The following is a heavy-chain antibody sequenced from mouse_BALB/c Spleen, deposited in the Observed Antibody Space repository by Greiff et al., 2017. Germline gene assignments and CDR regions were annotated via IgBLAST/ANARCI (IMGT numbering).Heavy chain of an antibody. Sequence: QVQLKESGTVLARPGASVKMSCKASGYSFTSYWMHWVKQRPGQGLEWIGYINPSTGYTEYNQKFKDKATLTADKSSSTAYMQLSSLTSEDSAVYYCARTGSYRYDEAWFAYWGQGTLVTVSA. CDR1: GYSFTSYW. CDR2: INPSTGYT. CDR3: ARTGSYRYDEAWFAY. J-gene: IGHJ3*01. V-gene: IGHV1-4*01. D-gene: IGHD2-14*01.